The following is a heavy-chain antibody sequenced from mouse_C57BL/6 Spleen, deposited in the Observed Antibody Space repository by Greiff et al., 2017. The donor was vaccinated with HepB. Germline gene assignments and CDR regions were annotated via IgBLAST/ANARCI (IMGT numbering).Heavy chain of an antibody. CDR2: IDPETGGT. J-gene: IGHJ2*01. CDR3: TRGDDGYSYYFDY. D-gene: IGHD2-3*01. Sequence: VQGVESGAELVRPGASVTLSCKASGYTFTDYEMHWVKQTPVHGLEWIGAIDPETGGTAYNQKFKGKAILTADKSSSTAYMELRSLTSEDSAVYYCTRGDDGYSYYFDYWGQGTTLTVSS. V-gene: IGHV1-15*01. CDR1: GYTFTDYE.